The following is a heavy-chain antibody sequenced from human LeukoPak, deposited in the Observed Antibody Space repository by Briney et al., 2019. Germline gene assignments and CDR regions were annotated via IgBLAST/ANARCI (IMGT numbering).Heavy chain of an antibody. CDR1: GYTFTSYG. Sequence: ASVKVSCKASGYTFTSYGISWVRQAPGQGLEWMGWISAYNGNTNYAQKLQGRVTMTTDTSTSTAYMELRSLRSDDTAVYYCAAAGPYSSSWYEVGDFDYWGQGTLVTVSS. CDR2: ISAYNGNT. D-gene: IGHD6-13*01. J-gene: IGHJ4*02. V-gene: IGHV1-18*01. CDR3: AAAGPYSSSWYEVGDFDY.